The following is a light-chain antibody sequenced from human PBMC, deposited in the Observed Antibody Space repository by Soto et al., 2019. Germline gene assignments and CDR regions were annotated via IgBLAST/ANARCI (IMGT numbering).Light chain of an antibody. J-gene: IGKJ1*01. Sequence: DIVMTQSPESLAVSLGEKAAIKCKSSQSVLDSSNNKNYLAWYQQKPGQPPKLLIYWASTRASGVPDRVSGGGSGTDFTLTISSLQAEDVAVYYCQQYYENHRTFGQGTKVEVK. CDR1: QSVLDSSNNKNY. CDR3: QQYYENHRT. CDR2: WAS. V-gene: IGKV4-1*01.